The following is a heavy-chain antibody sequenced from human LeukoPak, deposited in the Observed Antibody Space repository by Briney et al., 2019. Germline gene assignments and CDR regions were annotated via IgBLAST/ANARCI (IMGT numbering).Heavy chain of an antibody. J-gene: IGHJ6*02. CDR3: ARGRGEYQLLLSYCYGMDV. V-gene: IGHV4-34*01. CDR2: INHSGST. D-gene: IGHD2-2*01. Sequence: SETLSLTCAVYGGSFSGYYWSWIRQPPGKGLEWIGEINHSGSTNYNPSLKSRVTISVDTSKNQFSLKLSSVTAADTAVYYCARGRGEYQLLLSYCYGMDVWGQGTTVTVSS. CDR1: GGSFSGYY.